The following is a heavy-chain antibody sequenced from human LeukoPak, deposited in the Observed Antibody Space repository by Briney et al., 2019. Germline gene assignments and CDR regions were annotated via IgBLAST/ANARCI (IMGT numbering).Heavy chain of an antibody. V-gene: IGHV3-33*01. CDR3: ARVPSSSGSYPFDY. D-gene: IGHD3-10*01. J-gene: IGHJ4*02. CDR2: IWYDGSDK. Sequence: HPGGSLRLSCAASGFTFSSYGMHWVRQAPGKGLEWVAVIWYDGSDKYYVDSVKGRFTISRDNSKNTLYLQMNSLRAEDTAVYYCARVPSSSGSYPFDYWGQGTLVTVSS. CDR1: GFTFSSYG.